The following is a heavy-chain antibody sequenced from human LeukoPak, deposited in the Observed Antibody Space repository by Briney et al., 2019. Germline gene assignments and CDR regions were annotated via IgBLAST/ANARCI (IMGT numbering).Heavy chain of an antibody. CDR2: IYYSGST. J-gene: IGHJ6*02. V-gene: IGHV4-39*01. D-gene: IGHD1-26*01. CDR1: GGSISSSSYY. Sequence: SETLSLTCTVSGGSISSSSYYWGWIRQPPGKGLEWIGSIYYSGSTYYNPSLKSRVTISVDTSKNQFSLKLSSVTAADTAVYYCARCSSGSYYFDYYYGMDVWGQGTMVTVSS. CDR3: ARCSSGSYYFDYYYGMDV.